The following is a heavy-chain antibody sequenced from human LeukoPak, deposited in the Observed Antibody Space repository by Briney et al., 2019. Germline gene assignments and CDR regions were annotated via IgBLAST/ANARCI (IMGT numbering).Heavy chain of an antibody. J-gene: IGHJ4*02. CDR2: MNPNSGNT. V-gene: IGHV1-8*01. D-gene: IGHD3-10*01. CDR1: GYTFTSYD. CDR3: ARETGYYCSGSYYIF. Sequence: SVKVSCKASGYTFTSYDINWVRQATGQGVEWVGWMNPNSGNTDYAQKFQGRVTMTRNTSINTDYMEMRSLRYEDTAVYYSARETGYYCSGSYYIFWRQGTLVTVSS.